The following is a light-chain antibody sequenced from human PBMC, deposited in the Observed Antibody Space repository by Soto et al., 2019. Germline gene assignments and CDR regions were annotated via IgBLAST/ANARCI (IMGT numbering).Light chain of an antibody. V-gene: IGKV1-33*01. CDR1: QDISNY. CDR2: DAS. CDR3: QQYSHLIT. Sequence: DIQMTQPPSTLSASVGDRLTITCRASQDISNYLNWYQQKLGKAPKLLIYDASNLETGVPSRFSGSGSGTDFTFTISSLQPEDIATYYCQQYSHLITFGQGTRLEIK. J-gene: IGKJ5*01.